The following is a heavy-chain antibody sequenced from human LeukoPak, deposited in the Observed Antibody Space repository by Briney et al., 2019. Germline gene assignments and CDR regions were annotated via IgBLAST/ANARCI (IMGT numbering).Heavy chain of an antibody. CDR3: AKGGLLAGIYYYYGMDV. Sequence: PGGSLRLSCAASGFTFSSYAMSWVRQAPGKGLEWVSAISGSGGSTYYADSVKGRFTISRDNSKNTLYLQMNSLRAEDTAVYYCAKGGLLAGIYYYYGMDVWGQGTTVTVSS. V-gene: IGHV3-23*01. J-gene: IGHJ6*02. CDR1: GFTFSSYA. CDR2: ISGSGGST.